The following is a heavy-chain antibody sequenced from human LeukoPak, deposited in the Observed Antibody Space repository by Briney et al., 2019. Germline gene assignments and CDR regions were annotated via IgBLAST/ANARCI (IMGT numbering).Heavy chain of an antibody. Sequence: GASVKVSCKASGYTFTSYGISWVRQAPGQGLEWMGWISAYNGNTNYAQKLQGRVTMTTDTSTSTAYRELRSLRSDDTAVYYCARDLGIAAAFDPWGQGTLVTVSS. CDR3: ARDLGIAAAFDP. CDR2: ISAYNGNT. J-gene: IGHJ5*02. D-gene: IGHD6-13*01. CDR1: GYTFTSYG. V-gene: IGHV1-18*01.